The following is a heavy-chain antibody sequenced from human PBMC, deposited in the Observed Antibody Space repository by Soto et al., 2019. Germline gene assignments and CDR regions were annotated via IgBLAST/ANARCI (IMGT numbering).Heavy chain of an antibody. Sequence: GASVKVSCKDSGGTFSSFAINWVRQAPGQGPEWMGGTIPILGTANYAQKFQGRVTIIADETTNTASLELTSLRSEDTAVYYCARGNALDIWGQGTTVTVSS. CDR1: GGTFSSFA. V-gene: IGHV1-69*13. CDR3: ARGNALDI. J-gene: IGHJ6*02. CDR2: TIPILGTA.